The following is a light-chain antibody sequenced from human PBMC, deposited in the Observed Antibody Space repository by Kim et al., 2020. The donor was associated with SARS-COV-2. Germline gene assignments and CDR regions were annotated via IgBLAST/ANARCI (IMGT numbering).Light chain of an antibody. CDR1: QDISSY. V-gene: IGKV1-39*01. J-gene: IGKJ1*01. CDR2: TAS. Sequence: DIQMTQSPSSLSASVGDRVTITCRASQDISSYLIWYQQKPEKAPKPLIYTASSLQSGVPSRFSGSGSETDFTLTISSLQPEDFATYHCKQNYRASRTFGQGTKVDIK. CDR3: KQNYRASRT.